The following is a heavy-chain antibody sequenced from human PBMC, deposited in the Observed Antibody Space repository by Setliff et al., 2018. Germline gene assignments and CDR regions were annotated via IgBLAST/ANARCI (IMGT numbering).Heavy chain of an antibody. J-gene: IGHJ3*02. CDR3: ARDHSGWYGGAFDI. D-gene: IGHD6-19*01. CDR1: GFSLSNDRMG. CDR2: IFSNDKK. Sequence: SGPTLVNPTETLTLTCTVSGFSLSNDRMGVNWIRQPPGKALEWLARIFSNDKKSYSTSLKSRLTISKDTSKSQVVLTMTNMDPVDTATYYCARDHSGWYGGAFDIWGQGTMVTVSS. V-gene: IGHV2-26*01.